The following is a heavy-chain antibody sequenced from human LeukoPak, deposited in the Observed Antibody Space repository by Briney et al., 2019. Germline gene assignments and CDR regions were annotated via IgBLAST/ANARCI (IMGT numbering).Heavy chain of an antibody. Sequence: SETLSLTCTVYGGSFSGYYWSWIRQPPGKGLEWIGEINHSGSTNYNPSLKSRVTISVDTSKNQFSLKLSSVTAADTAVYYCARHMLGKDYWGQGTLVTVSS. CDR1: GGSFSGYY. V-gene: IGHV4-34*01. J-gene: IGHJ4*02. CDR3: ARHMLGKDY. CDR2: INHSGST. D-gene: IGHD3-10*02.